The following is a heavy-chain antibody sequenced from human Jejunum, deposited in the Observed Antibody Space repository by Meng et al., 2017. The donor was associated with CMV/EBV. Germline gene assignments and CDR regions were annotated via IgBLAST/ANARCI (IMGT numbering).Heavy chain of an antibody. J-gene: IGHJ5*02. CDR3: ARKISSGYYLNWFDP. V-gene: IGHV4-4*02. CDR1: DDSITNHDW. CDR2: VYHSGTT. D-gene: IGHD3-22*01. Sequence: DDSITNHDWWTWVRQSPGKGLEWIGEVYHSGTTNYNPSLKSRVTISVDKSKNQFFLQMTSLTAADTAVYYCARKISSGYYLNWFDPWGRGTLVTVSS.